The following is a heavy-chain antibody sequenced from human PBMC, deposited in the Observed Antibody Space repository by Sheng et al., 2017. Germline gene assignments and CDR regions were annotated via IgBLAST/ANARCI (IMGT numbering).Heavy chain of an antibody. Sequence: EVQLVESGGGLVKPGGSLRLSCAASGFTFSSYSMNWVRQAPGKGLEWVSSISSSSSYIYYADSVKGRFTISRDNAKNSLYLQMNSLRAEDTAVYYCARETTAMSPVPDYWGQGTLVTVSS. CDR2: ISSSSSYI. J-gene: IGHJ4*02. V-gene: IGHV3-21*01. CDR1: GFTFSSYS. D-gene: IGHD5-18*01. CDR3: ARETTAMSPVPDY.